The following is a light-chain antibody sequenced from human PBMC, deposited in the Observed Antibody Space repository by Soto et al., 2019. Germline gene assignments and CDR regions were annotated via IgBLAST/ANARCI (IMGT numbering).Light chain of an antibody. V-gene: IGLV2-23*01. J-gene: IGLJ1*01. CDR2: EGS. Sequence: QSVLTQPASVSGSPGQSITISCTGTSSGVGSYNLVSWYQQHPGKAPKLMIYEGSKRPSGVSNRFSGSKSGNTASLTISGLQAEDEADYYCCSYAGRSILYVFGNGTKDTV. CDR1: SSGVGSYNL. CDR3: CSYAGRSILYV.